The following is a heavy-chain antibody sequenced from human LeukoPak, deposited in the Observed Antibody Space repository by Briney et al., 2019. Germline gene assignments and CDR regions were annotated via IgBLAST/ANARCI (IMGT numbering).Heavy chain of an antibody. D-gene: IGHD6-19*01. CDR1: GFSFSNYS. Sequence: GGSLRLSCAASGFSFSNYSMTWVRQAPGKGLEWVSYISSRSTYIDHADSVKGRFTISRDNAKNSLYLQMHSLRAEDTAVYYCAREPVAGTAPRWGQGTLVTVSS. J-gene: IGHJ4*02. V-gene: IGHV3-21*01. CDR2: ISSRSTYI. CDR3: AREPVAGTAPR.